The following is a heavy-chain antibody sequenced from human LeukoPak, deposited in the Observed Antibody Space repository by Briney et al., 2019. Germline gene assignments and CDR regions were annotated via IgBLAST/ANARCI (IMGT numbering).Heavy chain of an antibody. J-gene: IGHJ4*02. CDR2: IRYDGSNK. CDR3: ARGPSDFWSGYYPYFDY. V-gene: IGHV3-30*02. CDR1: GFTFSSYG. Sequence: GGSLRLSCAASGFTFSSYGMHWVRQAPGKGLDWVAFIRYDGSNKYYADSVKGRFTISRDNSKNTLYLQMNSLRAEDTAVYYCARGPSDFWSGYYPYFDYWGQGTLVTVSS. D-gene: IGHD3-3*01.